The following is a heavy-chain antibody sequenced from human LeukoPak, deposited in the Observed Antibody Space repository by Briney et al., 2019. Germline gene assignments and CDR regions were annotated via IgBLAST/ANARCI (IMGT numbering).Heavy chain of an antibody. V-gene: IGHV5-51*01. CDR3: VRQGGRGGSIWGSSDC. D-gene: IGHD3-16*01. CDR1: GCEFNSFR. CDR2: IYPGDSDT. J-gene: IGHJ4*02. Sequence: GASQRISYKASGCEFNSFRIGWARQLPGKGLEWMAMIYPGDSDTRYNPSFEGQVTISADQSVSNVYLQWNSLKASDTAMYYCVRQGGRGGSIWGSSDCWGQGTLVIVSS.